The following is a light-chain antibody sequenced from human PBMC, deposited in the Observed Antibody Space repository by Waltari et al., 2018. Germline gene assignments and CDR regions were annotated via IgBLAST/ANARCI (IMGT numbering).Light chain of an antibody. CDR2: AAS. Sequence: AIRMTQSPASLSASTGDRVTISCRGSQGVSTYLAWYQQKPGKAPSLLIYAASTLESGVPSKFSGSGSGTDFTLTISCLQSEDFATYYCQQYHTYPWTFGQGTKVEI. J-gene: IGKJ1*01. V-gene: IGKV1-8*01. CDR1: QGVSTY. CDR3: QQYHTYPWT.